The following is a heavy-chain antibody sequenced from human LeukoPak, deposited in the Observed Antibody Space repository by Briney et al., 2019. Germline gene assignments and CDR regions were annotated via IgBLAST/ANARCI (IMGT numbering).Heavy chain of an antibody. CDR3: ARHPPRGQLGTAFDI. D-gene: IGHD3-16*01. J-gene: IGHJ3*02. CDR2: IYYSGNT. CDR1: GGSITNYY. Sequence: SETLSLTCTFSGGSITNYYWSWIRQPPGKELEWIGYIYYSGNTNYNPSLGSRVTISVDTSKNHLSLRLTSVTAADTAIYYCARHPPRGQLGTAFDIWGQGTMVTVSS. V-gene: IGHV4-59*08.